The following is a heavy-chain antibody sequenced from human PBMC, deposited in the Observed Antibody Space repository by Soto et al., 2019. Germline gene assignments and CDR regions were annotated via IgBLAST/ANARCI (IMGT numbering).Heavy chain of an antibody. J-gene: IGHJ5*02. CDR3: AREGGLSVTTNWFDP. CDR1: GYTFTGYY. D-gene: IGHD4-4*01. CDR2: INPNSGGT. Sequence: GASVKVSCKASGYTFTGYYMHWVRQAPGQGLEWMGWINPNSGGTNYAQKFQGWATMTRDTSISTAYMELSRLRSDDTAVYYCAREGGLSVTTNWFDPWGQGTLVTVSS. V-gene: IGHV1-2*04.